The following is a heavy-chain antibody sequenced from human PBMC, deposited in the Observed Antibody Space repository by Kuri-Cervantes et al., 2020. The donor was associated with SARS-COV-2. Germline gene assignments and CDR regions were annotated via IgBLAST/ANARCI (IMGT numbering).Heavy chain of an antibody. Sequence: GESLKISCAASGFTVSSNYMSWVRQAPGKGLEWVAVIYSGGNTDYADSVKGRFTISRDNAKNSLYLQMNSLRAEDTAVYYCARDFPPTYSLLPLYYYYMDVWGKGTTVTVSS. V-gene: IGHV3-66*01. CDR1: GFTVSSNY. CDR3: ARDFPPTYSLLPLYYYYMDV. CDR2: IYSGGNT. J-gene: IGHJ6*03. D-gene: IGHD4-11*01.